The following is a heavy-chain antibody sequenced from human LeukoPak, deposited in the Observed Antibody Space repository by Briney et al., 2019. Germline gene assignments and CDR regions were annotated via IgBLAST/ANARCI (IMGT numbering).Heavy chain of an antibody. Sequence: GGSLRLSCAASGFTFSSYWMHWVRQAPGKGLVWVSRINTDGSSTSYADSVKGRFTISRDNAKNTLYLQMNSLRAEDTAVYYCARGWELHDAFDIWGQGTMVTVSS. V-gene: IGHV3-74*01. D-gene: IGHD1-26*01. CDR2: INTDGSST. CDR1: GFTFSSYW. J-gene: IGHJ3*02. CDR3: ARGWELHDAFDI.